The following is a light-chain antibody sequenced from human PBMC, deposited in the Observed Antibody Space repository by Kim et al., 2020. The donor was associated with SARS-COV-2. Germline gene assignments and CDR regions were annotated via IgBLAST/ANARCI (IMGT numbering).Light chain of an antibody. CDR1: QGVSSSY. CDR2: GAS. V-gene: IGKV3-20*01. CDR3: QQYGSSRT. Sequence: SVSPAKRAARSCRASQGVSSSYLAWYQQKPGQAPRLLIYGASSRATGIPDRFSGSGSGTDFTLTISRLEPEDFAVYYWQQYGSSRTFGQGTKLEI. J-gene: IGKJ2*01.